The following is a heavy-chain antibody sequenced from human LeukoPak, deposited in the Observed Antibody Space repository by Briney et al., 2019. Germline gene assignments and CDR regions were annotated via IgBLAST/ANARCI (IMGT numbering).Heavy chain of an antibody. CDR3: ARDLYDILTGLSGDFDY. Sequence: GGSLRLSCAASGFTFSEKYMSWIRQAPGKGLEGVSYISSGSSYTNYADSVKGRFTISRDNAKNSLYLQMNSLRAEDTAVYYCARDLYDILTGLSGDFDYWGQGTLVTVSS. CDR1: GFTFSEKY. J-gene: IGHJ4*02. CDR2: ISSGSSYT. D-gene: IGHD3-9*01. V-gene: IGHV3-11*06.